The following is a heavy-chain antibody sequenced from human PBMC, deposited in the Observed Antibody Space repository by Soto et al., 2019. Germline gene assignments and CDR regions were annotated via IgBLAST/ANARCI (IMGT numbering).Heavy chain of an antibody. CDR1: GYTLTIYV. V-gene: IGHV1-3*01. CDR2: VKAANGDT. Sequence: QVQLVQSGAEVKKPGASVKVACKALGYTLTIYVFHWWGRAPGQRLDWLGWVKAANGDTKYSQKFQGRVTITRDASATTAYMELSSLRSEDTAVYYCAREGSRTYFDYWGQGTLVTVSS. D-gene: IGHD2-15*01. CDR3: AREGSRTYFDY. J-gene: IGHJ4*02.